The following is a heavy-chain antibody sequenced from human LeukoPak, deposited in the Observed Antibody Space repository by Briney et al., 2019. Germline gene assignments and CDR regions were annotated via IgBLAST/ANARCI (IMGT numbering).Heavy chain of an antibody. D-gene: IGHD6-19*01. CDR2: INPNSGGT. Sequence: ASVKVSCKASGYTFTGYYMHWVRQAPGQGLEWMGWINPNSGGTNYAQKFQGRVTMTRDTSISTAYMELSRLRSDDTAVYHCAREQWLGRNNWFDPWGQGTLVTVSS. J-gene: IGHJ5*02. CDR3: AREQWLGRNNWFDP. V-gene: IGHV1-2*02. CDR1: GYTFTGYY.